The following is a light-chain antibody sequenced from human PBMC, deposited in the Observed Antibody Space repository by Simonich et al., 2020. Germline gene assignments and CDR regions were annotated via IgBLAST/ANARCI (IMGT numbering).Light chain of an antibody. V-gene: IGLV2-11*01. CDR3: CSYAGSYTWV. J-gene: IGLJ3*02. CDR1: SSDVGGYNY. Sequence: QSALTQPASVSGSPGQSVTISCTGTSSDVGGYNYVSWYPQHPGKAPKLMIYDVSKRPSGVPGRFSGSKSGNTASLTISGLQAEDEADYYCCSYAGSYTWVFGGGTKLTVL. CDR2: DVS.